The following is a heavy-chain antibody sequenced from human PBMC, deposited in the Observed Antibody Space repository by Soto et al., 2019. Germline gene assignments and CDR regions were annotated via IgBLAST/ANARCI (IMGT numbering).Heavy chain of an antibody. D-gene: IGHD2-15*01. CDR1: GGSISSGGYY. Sequence: QVQLQESGPGLVKPSQTLSLTCTVSGGSISSGGYYWSWIRQHPGKGLEWIGYIYHSGNIYYNPSLKRRVIISVDTSNNQFPLKLSSVTAADTAVYYCARVLSAFGGNAIWYFDLWGRGTLVTVSS. CDR3: ARVLSAFGGNAIWYFDL. J-gene: IGHJ2*01. CDR2: IYHSGNI. V-gene: IGHV4-31*03.